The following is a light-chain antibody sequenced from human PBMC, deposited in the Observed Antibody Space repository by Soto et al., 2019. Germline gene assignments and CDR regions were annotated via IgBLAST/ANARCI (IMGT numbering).Light chain of an antibody. J-gene: IGKJ2*01. CDR1: QSVLYSSNNKNF. Sequence: DIVMTQSPDSLAVSLGERATINCKSSQSVLYSSNNKNFLTWYQQKPGQSPKLLIYWASTRESGVPDRFSGSGSGTDFTLTISSLQAEDVALYYCQQYFRIPYTFGQGTKLEIK. V-gene: IGKV4-1*01. CDR2: WAS. CDR3: QQYFRIPYT.